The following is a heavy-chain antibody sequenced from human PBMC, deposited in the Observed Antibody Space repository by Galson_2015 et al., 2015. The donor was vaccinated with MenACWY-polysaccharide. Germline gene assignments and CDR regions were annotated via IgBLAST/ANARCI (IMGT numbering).Heavy chain of an antibody. CDR1: GFTFSSYA. D-gene: IGHD3-10*01. V-gene: IGHV3-23*01. CDR2: ISGSGGST. J-gene: IGHJ5*02. CDR3: AKDIGPVVRGVRGANWFDP. Sequence: SLRLSCAASGFTFSSYAMSWVRQAPGKGLEWVSAISGSGGSTYHADSVKGRFTISRDNSKNTLYLQMNSLRAEDTAVYYCAKDIGPVVRGVRGANWFDPWGQGTLVTVSS.